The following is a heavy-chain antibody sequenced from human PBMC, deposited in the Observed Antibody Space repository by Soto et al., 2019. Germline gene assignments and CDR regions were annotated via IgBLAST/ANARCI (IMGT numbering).Heavy chain of an antibody. J-gene: IGHJ4*02. Sequence: QVQLVQSGAEVKKPGASVKVSCKASGYTFTSYGISWVRQAPGQGLEWMGWISAYNGNTNCAQKLQGRATMTTDTSPSAAYMELRRPRSDDTAVYYCARDSPPVDYWGQGTLVTVSS. CDR2: ISAYNGNT. CDR1: GYTFTSYG. CDR3: ARDSPPVDY. V-gene: IGHV1-18*01.